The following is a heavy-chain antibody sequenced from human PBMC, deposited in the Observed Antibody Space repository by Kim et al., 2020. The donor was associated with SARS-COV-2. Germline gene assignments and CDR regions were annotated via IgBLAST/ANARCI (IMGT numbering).Heavy chain of an antibody. CDR2: ISYDGSNK. CDR1: GFTFSSYA. V-gene: IGHV3-30*04. Sequence: GGSLRLSCAASGFTFSSYAMHWVRQAPGKGLEWVAVISYDGSNKYYADSVKGRFTISRDNSKNTLYLQMNSLRAEDTAVYYCAREAMGDGDCFDYWGQGTLVTVSS. D-gene: IGHD3-16*01. J-gene: IGHJ4*02. CDR3: AREAMGDGDCFDY.